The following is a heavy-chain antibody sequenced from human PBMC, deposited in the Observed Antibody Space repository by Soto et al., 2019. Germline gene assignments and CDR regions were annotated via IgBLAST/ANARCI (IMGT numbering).Heavy chain of an antibody. CDR3: ARMIFGRTGEYYFDY. Sequence: SGPTLVNPAQTLTLTCTFSGFSLSTSRMSVAWIRQPPGKALEWLARIDWDDAKFFNTSLKTRLTVSKDTSKNQVVLALTNMDPVDSGTYYCARMIFGRTGEYYFDYWGQGILVTVSS. J-gene: IGHJ4*02. CDR1: GFSLSTSRMS. V-gene: IGHV2-70*17. D-gene: IGHD3-3*01. CDR2: IDWDDAK.